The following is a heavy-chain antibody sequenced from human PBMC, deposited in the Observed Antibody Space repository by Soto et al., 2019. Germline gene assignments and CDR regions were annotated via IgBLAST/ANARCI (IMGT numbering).Heavy chain of an antibody. CDR2: IYWNDEQ. J-gene: IGHJ6*02. D-gene: IGHD3-10*01. Sequence: QITLKQSGPTLVQPTQTLTLTCTFSGFSLTSGVVGVGWIRQLPGEALEWLALIYWNDEQYYNPSLSNRLTTTSDTSKNQVVLTMTNMDPVATATYYWTHTLAGPSGDDVWGQGTTVTVSS. CDR1: GFSLTSGVVG. V-gene: IGHV2-5*01. CDR3: THTLAGPSGDDV.